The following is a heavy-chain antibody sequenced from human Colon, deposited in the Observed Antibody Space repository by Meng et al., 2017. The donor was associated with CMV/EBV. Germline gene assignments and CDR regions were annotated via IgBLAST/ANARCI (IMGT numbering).Heavy chain of an antibody. J-gene: IGHJ6*02. CDR3: ARIFGHAAGHYYHALDV. D-gene: IGHD3-3*01. CDR2: ISDSGDRT. CDR1: DFTFRNYA. V-gene: IGHV3-23*01. Sequence: GESLKISCAASDFTFRNYAMTWVRRAPGRGLEAVSSISDSGDRTYYEDSVRGRFTISRDNSKDTLYLQMNSLRAEDTAIYYCARIFGHAAGHYYHALDVWGQGT.